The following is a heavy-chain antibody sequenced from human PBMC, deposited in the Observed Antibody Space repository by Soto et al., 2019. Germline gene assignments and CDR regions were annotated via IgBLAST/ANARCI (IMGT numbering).Heavy chain of an antibody. D-gene: IGHD2-21*02. CDR2: IHPSGGGT. V-gene: IGHV1-46*02. Sequence: QVQLVQSGAEVRKPGASVKVSCKPSGYTFNTYYLHWLRQAPGQALEWMGVIHPSGGGTTYAQKLLGRVTVTRATSTTTVFMELSSRRSDDTAVYSCARGGHIAVVTASFDNWGQGTLVTVSS. J-gene: IGHJ4*02. CDR3: ARGGHIAVVTASFDN. CDR1: GYTFNTYY.